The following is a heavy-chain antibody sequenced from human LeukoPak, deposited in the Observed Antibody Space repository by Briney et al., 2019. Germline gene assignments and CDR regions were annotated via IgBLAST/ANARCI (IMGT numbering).Heavy chain of an antibody. CDR3: AREALSCSSTSCYATRYFDY. D-gene: IGHD2-2*01. CDR2: ISTYSGNT. V-gene: IGHV1-18*01. CDR1: GYTFTSYG. Sequence: ASVTVSCKASGYTFTSYGINWVRQAPGQGLEWMGWISTYSGNTNYAQKLQGRVTMTTDTSTSTAYMELRSLRSDDTAVYYCAREALSCSSTSCYATRYFDYWGQGTLVPVSS. J-gene: IGHJ4*02.